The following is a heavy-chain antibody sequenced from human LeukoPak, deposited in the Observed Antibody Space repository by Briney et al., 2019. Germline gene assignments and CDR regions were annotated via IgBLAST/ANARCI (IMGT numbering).Heavy chain of an antibody. CDR3: TSKPMDYYGSGSLDY. D-gene: IGHD3-10*01. J-gene: IGHJ4*02. Sequence: GGSLRLSCAASGFTFSSAWMSWVRQAPGKGLEWVGRIKSKTDGGTTDYAAPVKGRFTISRDDSKNTLYLQMNSLKTEDTAVYYCTSKPMDYYGSGSLDYWGQGTLVTVSS. V-gene: IGHV3-15*01. CDR2: IKSKTDGGTT. CDR1: GFTFSSAW.